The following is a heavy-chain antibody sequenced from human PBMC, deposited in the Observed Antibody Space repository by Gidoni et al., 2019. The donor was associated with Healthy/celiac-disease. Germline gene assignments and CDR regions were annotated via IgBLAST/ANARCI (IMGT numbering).Heavy chain of an antibody. CDR2: ISYDGSNK. J-gene: IGHJ4*02. V-gene: IGHV3-30*03. CDR1: GFTFSSYG. D-gene: IGHD7-27*01. Sequence: QVQLVESGGGVVQPGRSLRLSCAASGFTFSSYGMHWVRQAPGKGLEWVAVISYDGSNKYYADSVKGRFTISRDNSKNTLYLQMNSLRAEDTAVYYCASLQTGDPLIYFDYWGQGTLVTVSS. CDR3: ASLQTGDPLIYFDY.